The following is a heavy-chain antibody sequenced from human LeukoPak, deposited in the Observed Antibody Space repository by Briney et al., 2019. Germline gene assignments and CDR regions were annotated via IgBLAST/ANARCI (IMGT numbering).Heavy chain of an antibody. J-gene: IGHJ2*01. D-gene: IGHD2-15*01. CDR1: GYTFTSYD. CDR2: MNPISGNT. Sequence: ASVKVSCKASGYTFTSYDISWVRQATGQGLEWMGWMNPISGNTGYAQNFQGRVTMTRSTSISTAYMELSSLRSEDTAVYYCARPYCSGGDCLRYFDLWGRGILITVSS. CDR3: ARPYCSGGDCLRYFDL. V-gene: IGHV1-8*01.